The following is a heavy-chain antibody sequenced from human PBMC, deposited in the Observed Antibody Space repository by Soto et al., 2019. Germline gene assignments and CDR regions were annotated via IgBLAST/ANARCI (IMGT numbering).Heavy chain of an antibody. CDR1: GGTFSSYA. CDR2: IIPIFGTA. CDR3: AGERTTVSAELGSYNWFDP. Sequence: SVKVSCKASGGTFSSYAISWVRQASGQGLEWMGGIIPIFGTANYAQKFQGRVTITADKSTSTAYEELSSLRYEDTAVYYCAGERTTVSAELGSYNWFDPWGQGTRVAISS. D-gene: IGHD4-4*01. J-gene: IGHJ5*02. V-gene: IGHV1-69*06.